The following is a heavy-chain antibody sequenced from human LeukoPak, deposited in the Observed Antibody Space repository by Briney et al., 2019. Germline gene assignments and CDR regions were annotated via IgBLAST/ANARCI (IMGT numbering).Heavy chain of an antibody. J-gene: IGHJ4*02. CDR3: ASFNPISLSDY. D-gene: IGHD1-14*01. CDR2: INNDGSST. Sequence: GGSLRLSSKGSGYAFSGDWMHWVRQAPGKGLVWVSRINNDGSSTGYADSVTGRFTISRDNAKNTLFLQMSSLRAEDTAVYYCASFNPISLSDYWGQGTLVTVSS. CDR1: GYAFSGDW. V-gene: IGHV3-74*01.